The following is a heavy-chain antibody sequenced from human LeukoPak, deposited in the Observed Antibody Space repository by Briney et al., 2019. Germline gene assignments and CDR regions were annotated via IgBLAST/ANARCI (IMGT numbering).Heavy chain of an antibody. D-gene: IGHD4-17*01. CDR2: IYSGGTT. CDR3: ERGSGDVIDY. CDR1: GFTVSSNY. V-gene: IGHV3-53*01. J-gene: IGHJ4*02. Sequence: GGSLRLSCAASGFTVSSNYMSWVRQAPGKGLEWVSVIYSGGTTYYADSVKGRFTISRDSSKNTLYLQMNSLRAEDTAVYYCERGSGDVIDYWGQGTLVTVSS.